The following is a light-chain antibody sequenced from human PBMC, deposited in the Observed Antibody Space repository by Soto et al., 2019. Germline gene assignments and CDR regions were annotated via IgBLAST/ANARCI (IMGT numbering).Light chain of an antibody. J-gene: IGLJ2*01. CDR2: EVS. V-gene: IGLV2-14*01. CDR1: SSDVGGYNY. CDR3: SSYTSSRGV. Sequence: QSALTQPASVSGSPGQSITISCTGTSSDVGGYNYVSWYQQHPGKAPKLMIYEVSNRPSGVSNGFSGSKSGNTASLTISGLQAEDEADYYCSSYTSSRGVFGGGTKLTVL.